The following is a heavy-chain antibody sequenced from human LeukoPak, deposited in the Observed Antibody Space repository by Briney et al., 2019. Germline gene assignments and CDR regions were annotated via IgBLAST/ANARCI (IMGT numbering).Heavy chain of an antibody. CDR1: GYSFTSYW. CDR2: IYPGDSDT. CDR3: ARLEEQQLVLSGGHYYGMDV. V-gene: IGHV5-51*01. D-gene: IGHD6-13*01. J-gene: IGHJ6*02. Sequence: GESLKISCKGSGYSFTSYWIGWARQMPGKGLEWMGIIYPGDSDTRYSPSIQGQVTISADKSISTAYLQWSSLKASDSAMYYCARLEEQQLVLSGGHYYGMDVWGQGTTVTVSS.